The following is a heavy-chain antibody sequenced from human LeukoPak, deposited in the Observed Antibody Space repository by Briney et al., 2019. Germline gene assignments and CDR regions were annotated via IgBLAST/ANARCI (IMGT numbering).Heavy chain of an antibody. CDR2: ISAYNGNT. J-gene: IGHJ4*02. D-gene: IGHD3-22*01. V-gene: IGHV1-18*01. Sequence: ASVKVSCKASGYTFTSYDISWVRQAPGQGLEWMGWISAYNGNTNYAQKLQGRVTMTTDTSTSTAYMELRSLRSDDTAVYYCARDTVYYDSSGYYYGHYFDYWGQGTLVTVSS. CDR3: ARDTVYYDSSGYYYGHYFDY. CDR1: GYTFTSYD.